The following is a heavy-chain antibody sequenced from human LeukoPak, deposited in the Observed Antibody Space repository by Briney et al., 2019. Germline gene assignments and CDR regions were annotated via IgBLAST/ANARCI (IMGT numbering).Heavy chain of an antibody. V-gene: IGHV4-34*01. D-gene: IGHD3-22*01. CDR2: INHSGST. CDR3: ARGPGYYDSSGYRY. Sequence: SETLSLTCAVYGGSFSGYYWSWIRQPPGKGLEWIGEINHSGSTNYNPSLKSRVTISVDTPKNQFSLKLSSVTAADTAVYYCARGPGYYDSSGYRYWGQGTLVTVSS. CDR1: GGSFSGYY. J-gene: IGHJ4*02.